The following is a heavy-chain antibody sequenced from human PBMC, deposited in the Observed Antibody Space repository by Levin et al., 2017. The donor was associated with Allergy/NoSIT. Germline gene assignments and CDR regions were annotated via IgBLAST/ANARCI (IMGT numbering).Heavy chain of an antibody. D-gene: IGHD1-26*01. CDR3: ASGRVGATDY. CDR2: FWHTGTT. Sequence: SSETLSLTCAVSGYSISSDYYWGWIRQSPGKGLEWIGSFWHTGTTYYNPSLKSRVTISQDRPQNQFSLRLSSVTAADTAVYFCASGRVGATDYWGQGLLVIVSS. CDR1: GYSISSDYY. V-gene: IGHV4-38-2*01. J-gene: IGHJ4*02.